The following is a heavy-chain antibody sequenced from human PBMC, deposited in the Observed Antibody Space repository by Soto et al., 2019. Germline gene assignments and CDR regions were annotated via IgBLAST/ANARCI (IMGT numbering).Heavy chain of an antibody. CDR3: ARDAGYCSGGSCYGDNWFDP. D-gene: IGHD2-15*01. CDR2: VNAGNGNT. CDR1: GYTFTSYA. Sequence: ASVKVSCKASGYTFTSYAVHWVRQAPGQRLEWMGWVNAGNGNTKYSQKFQGRVTITRDTSASTAYMELSSLRSEDTAVYYCARDAGYCSGGSCYGDNWFDPWGQGTLVTVSS. V-gene: IGHV1-3*01. J-gene: IGHJ5*02.